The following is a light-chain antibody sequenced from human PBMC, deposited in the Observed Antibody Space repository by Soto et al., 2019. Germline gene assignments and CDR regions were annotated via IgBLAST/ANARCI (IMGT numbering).Light chain of an antibody. Sequence: QSVLTQPASVSGSPGQSITFSCTGTSSDVGSYNYVSWYQQHPGKAPKLMIYDVSNRPSGVSNRFSGSKSGNTASLTISGLQAEDEADYYFSSYTSSGSLVVFGGGTKLTVL. CDR1: SSDVGSYNY. CDR2: DVS. CDR3: SSYTSSGSLVV. J-gene: IGLJ2*01. V-gene: IGLV2-14*01.